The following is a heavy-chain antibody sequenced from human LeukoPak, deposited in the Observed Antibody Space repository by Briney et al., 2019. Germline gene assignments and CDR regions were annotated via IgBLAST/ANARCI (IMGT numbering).Heavy chain of an antibody. D-gene: IGHD6-19*01. CDR2: ISSSSSYI. V-gene: IGHV3-21*01. J-gene: IGHJ4*02. Sequence: GGSLRLSCAASGFTFSSYRMNWVRQAPGKGLEWVSSISSSSSYIYYADSVKGRFTISRDNAKNSLYLQMNSLRAEDTAVYYCARDLEYSRGWYGYWGQGTLVTVSS. CDR1: GFTFSSYR. CDR3: ARDLEYSRGWYGY.